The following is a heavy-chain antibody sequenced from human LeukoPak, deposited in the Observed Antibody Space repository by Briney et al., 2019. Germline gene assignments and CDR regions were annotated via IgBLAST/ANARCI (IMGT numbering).Heavy chain of an antibody. Sequence: GGSLRLSCAASGFTFSGHWMHWVRQAPGKGLEWVATIKQDGSEKYYVDSVKGRFSISRDNAKNSMYLQMNSLRAEDTAVYYCAKDVDTAWYYFDYWGQGTLVTVSS. J-gene: IGHJ4*02. CDR2: IKQDGSEK. CDR3: AKDVDTAWYYFDY. V-gene: IGHV3-7*03. D-gene: IGHD5-18*01. CDR1: GFTFSGHW.